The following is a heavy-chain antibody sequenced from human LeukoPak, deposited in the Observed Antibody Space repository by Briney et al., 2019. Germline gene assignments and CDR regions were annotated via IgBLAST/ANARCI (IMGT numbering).Heavy chain of an antibody. CDR1: GGSISSYY. D-gene: IGHD3-3*01. CDR3: ARVQDDFWSGYYTGGWYYGMDV. CDR2: IYYSGST. V-gene: IGHV4-59*01. Sequence: SETLSLTCTVSGGSISSYYWSWIRQPPGKGLEWIGYIYYSGSTNYNPSRKSRVTISVDTSKNQFSLKLSSVTAADTAVYYCARVQDDFWSGYYTGGWYYGMDVWGQGTTVTVSS. J-gene: IGHJ6*02.